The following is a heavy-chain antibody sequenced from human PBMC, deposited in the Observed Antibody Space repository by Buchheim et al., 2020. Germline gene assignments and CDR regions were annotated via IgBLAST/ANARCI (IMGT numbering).Heavy chain of an antibody. Sequence: QVQLQQWGAGLLKPSETLSLTCAVYGGSFSGYYWSWIRHPPGKGLEWIGEINHSGSTNYNPSLKSRVTISVDTSTHQFSLKLSSVTGADTAVYYCARQRLLWFGMNYYYYGMDVWGQGTT. CDR2: INHSGST. CDR3: ARQRLLWFGMNYYYYGMDV. CDR1: GGSFSGYY. V-gene: IGHV4-34*01. D-gene: IGHD3-10*01. J-gene: IGHJ6*02.